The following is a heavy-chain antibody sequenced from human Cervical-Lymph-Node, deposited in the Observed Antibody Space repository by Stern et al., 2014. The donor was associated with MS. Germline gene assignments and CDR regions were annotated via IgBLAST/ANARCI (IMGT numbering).Heavy chain of an antibody. CDR3: ARDDLRSYYGMDV. V-gene: IGHV3-21*01. CDR2: ITSTGYR. J-gene: IGHJ6*02. CDR1: GFTFSRYN. Sequence: VQLVQYGGGLVKPGGSLRLSCAASGFTFSRYNMNWVRQAPGKGLEWVSSITSTGYRYNADSLKGRFTISRDNAKNSLYLHMNSLRAEDTAVYYCARDDLRSYYGMDVWGQGTTVTVSS.